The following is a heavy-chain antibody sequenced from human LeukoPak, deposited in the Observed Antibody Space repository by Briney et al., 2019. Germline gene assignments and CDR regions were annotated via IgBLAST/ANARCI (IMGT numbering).Heavy chain of an antibody. CDR3: ARQGLYDAFDI. CDR1: GGSFSGYY. Sequence: SETLSLTCAVYGGSFSGYYWSWIRQPPGKGLEWIGEINHSGSTNYNPSLKSRVTISVDTSKNQFSLELSSVTAADTAVYYCARQGLYDAFDIWGQGTMVTVSS. CDR2: INHSGST. J-gene: IGHJ3*02. V-gene: IGHV4-34*01.